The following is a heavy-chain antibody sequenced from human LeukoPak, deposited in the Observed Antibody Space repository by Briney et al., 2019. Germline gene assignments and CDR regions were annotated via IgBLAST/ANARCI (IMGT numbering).Heavy chain of an antibody. CDR2: ISGSGDTT. CDR1: GLTFSRFA. D-gene: IGHD1-1*01. Sequence: GSLRLSCAASGLTFSRFAMSWVRQAPGKGLEWVSTISGSGDTTYYADSVKGGFTISRDNIKKTLYMQMNSLRVEDTAVYYCAKGHSAHGTGFDYWGQGTLVIVSS. J-gene: IGHJ4*02. CDR3: AKGHSAHGTGFDY. V-gene: IGHV3-23*01.